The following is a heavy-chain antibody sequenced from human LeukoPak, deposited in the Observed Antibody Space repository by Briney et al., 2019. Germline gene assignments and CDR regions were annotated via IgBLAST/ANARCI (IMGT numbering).Heavy chain of an antibody. D-gene: IGHD3-3*01. CDR1: GFTFSGSA. V-gene: IGHV3-73*01. J-gene: IGHJ3*02. CDR2: IRSKANSYAT. CDR3: ARAATGLRFLEWFEDAFDI. Sequence: GGSLRLSCAASGFTFSGSAMHWVRQASGKGLEWVGRIRSKANSYATAYAASVKGRFTISRDDSKNTAYLQMNSLRAEDTAVYYCARAATGLRFLEWFEDAFDIWGQGTMVTVSS.